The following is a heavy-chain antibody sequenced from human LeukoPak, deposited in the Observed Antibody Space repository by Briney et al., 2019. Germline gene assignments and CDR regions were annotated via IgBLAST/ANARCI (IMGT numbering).Heavy chain of an antibody. J-gene: IGHJ6*03. CDR3: ARSLDYYYMDV. CDR1: GFTFSSYS. Sequence: GGSLRLSCAASGFTFSSYSMNWVRQAPGKGLEWVSYISSSSSTIYYADSVKGRFTISRDNAKNSLYLQMNSLRAEDTAVYYCARSLDYYYMDVWGKGTTVAVSS. V-gene: IGHV3-48*01. CDR2: ISSSSSTI.